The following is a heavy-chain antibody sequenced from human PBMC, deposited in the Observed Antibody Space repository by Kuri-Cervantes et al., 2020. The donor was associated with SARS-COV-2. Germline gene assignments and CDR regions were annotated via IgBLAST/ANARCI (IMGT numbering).Heavy chain of an antibody. CDR1: GFNFSRTD. J-gene: IGHJ4*02. CDR3: AKDHLGVHDF. V-gene: IGHV3-30*18. Sequence: LSLTCAASGFNFSRTDMHWVRQAPGKGLEWVAVISYDGKKKKCIGSGKGRFTISRDNSQNTVYLRMTNLRSEDTAMYYCAKDHLGVHDFWGQGTLVTVSS. D-gene: IGHD2-8*01. CDR2: ISYDGKKK.